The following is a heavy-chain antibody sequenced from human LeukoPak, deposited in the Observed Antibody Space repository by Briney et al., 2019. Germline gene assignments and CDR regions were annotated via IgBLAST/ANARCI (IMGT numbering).Heavy chain of an antibody. CDR2: ISGSGGST. D-gene: IGHD4-17*01. V-gene: IGHV3-23*01. J-gene: IGHJ5*02. CDR1: GFTFSSYA. Sequence: GGSLRLSCAASGFTFSSYAMSWVRQARGKGLEWVSAISGSGGSTYYADSVKGRFTISRDNSKNTLYLQMNSLRAEDTAVYYCAKPPRDYGDSRWFDPWGQGTLVTVSS. CDR3: AKPPRDYGDSRWFDP.